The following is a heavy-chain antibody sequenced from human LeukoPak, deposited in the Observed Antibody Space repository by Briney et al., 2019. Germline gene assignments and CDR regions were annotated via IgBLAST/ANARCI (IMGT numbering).Heavy chain of an antibody. V-gene: IGHV4-34*01. CDR2: ISHSGST. CDR3: ARPGYSSGWYGY. D-gene: IGHD6-19*01. CDR1: GGSFSGYY. Sequence: PSETLSLTCAVYGGSFSGYYWSWIRQPPGKGLEWIGEISHSGSTNYNPSLKSRVTISVDTSKNQFSLKLSSVTAADTAVYYCARPGYSSGWYGYWGQGTLVTVSS. J-gene: IGHJ4*02.